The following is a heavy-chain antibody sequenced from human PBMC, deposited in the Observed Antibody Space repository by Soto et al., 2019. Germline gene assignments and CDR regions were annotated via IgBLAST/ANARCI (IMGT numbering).Heavy chain of an antibody. Sequence: VQLVQSGAEVKKPGASVKVSCKASGYTFSRYSISWVRQAPGQGLEWMGWISGNNGKTHYAQKFQDRVNMTTDTSTNTARMELRSLRSDDTAVYYCARESGVVVIVKGEFEFWGQGTLVTVST. CDR3: ARESGVVVIVKGEFEF. J-gene: IGHJ4*02. CDR2: ISGNNGKT. CDR1: GYTFSRYS. D-gene: IGHD3-3*01. V-gene: IGHV1-18*04.